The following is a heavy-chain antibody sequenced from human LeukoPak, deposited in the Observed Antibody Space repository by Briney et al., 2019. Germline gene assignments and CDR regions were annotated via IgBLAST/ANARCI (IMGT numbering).Heavy chain of an antibody. Sequence: GGSLRLSCAASGFTFSSYDMHWVRQATGKGLEWVSAIGATDNTYYLGSVKGRFTISRDNAKNTLYLQMNSLRAEDTAVYYCARGGRFFDYWGQGTLVTVSS. V-gene: IGHV3-13*01. CDR2: IGATDNT. D-gene: IGHD3-3*01. CDR1: GFTFSSYD. J-gene: IGHJ4*02. CDR3: ARGGRFFDY.